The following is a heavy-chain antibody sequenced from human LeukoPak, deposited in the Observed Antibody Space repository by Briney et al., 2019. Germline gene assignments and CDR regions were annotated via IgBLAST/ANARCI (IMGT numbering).Heavy chain of an antibody. D-gene: IGHD5-18*01. CDR1: GFTFSSYA. J-gene: IGHJ4*02. Sequence: QAGGSLRLSCAASGFTFSSYAMSWVRQAPGRGLEWVSVISANSGATYYADSVKGRFTISRDNAKNTLYLQMNNLRGEDTALYYCSKAGDTNYYRYGDYWGQGTLVTVSS. V-gene: IGHV3-23*01. CDR2: ISANSGAT. CDR3: SKAGDTNYYRYGDY.